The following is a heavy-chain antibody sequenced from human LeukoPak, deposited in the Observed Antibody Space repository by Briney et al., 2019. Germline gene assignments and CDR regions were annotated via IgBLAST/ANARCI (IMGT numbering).Heavy chain of an antibody. CDR1: GGSISSYY. V-gene: IGHV4-4*07. Sequence: PSETLSLTCTVSGGSISSYYWSWIRQPAGKGLEWIGRIYTSGSTNYNPSLESRVTISVDTSKNQFSLKLSSVTAADTAVYYCAREGVYDSSGYQFAFDYWGQGTLVTVSS. J-gene: IGHJ4*02. CDR2: IYTSGST. D-gene: IGHD3-22*01. CDR3: AREGVYDSSGYQFAFDY.